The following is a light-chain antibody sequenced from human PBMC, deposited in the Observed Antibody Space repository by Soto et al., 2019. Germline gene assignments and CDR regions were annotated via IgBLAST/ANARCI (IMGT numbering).Light chain of an antibody. Sequence: IVLTHAPGTLSVSPRQRSTLSCRASQSISTNLAWYQQKPGQAPRLLIYGASSRATGIPDRFSGSGSGTDFTLTISRLEPEDSAVYYCQQHGTTFGQGTKVDIK. CDR2: GAS. CDR3: QQHGTT. V-gene: IGKV3-20*01. CDR1: QSISTN. J-gene: IGKJ1*01.